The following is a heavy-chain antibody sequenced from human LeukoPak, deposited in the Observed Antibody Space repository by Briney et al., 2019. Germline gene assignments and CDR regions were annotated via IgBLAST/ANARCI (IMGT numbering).Heavy chain of an antibody. D-gene: IGHD2-2*01. CDR1: GYTFTSYG. J-gene: IGHJ6*03. CDR3: AGIWTILSSRGYYMDV. Sequence: ASVKVSCKASGYTFTSYGISWVRQAPGQGLEWMGWISAYNGNTNYAQKLQGRVTMTTDTSTSTAYMELRSLRSDDTAVYYCAGIWTILSSRGYYMDVWGKGTTVTVSS. CDR2: ISAYNGNT. V-gene: IGHV1-18*01.